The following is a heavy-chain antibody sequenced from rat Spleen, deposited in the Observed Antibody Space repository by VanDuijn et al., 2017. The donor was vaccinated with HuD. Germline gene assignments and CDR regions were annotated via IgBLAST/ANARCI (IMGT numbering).Heavy chain of an antibody. CDR1: GFTFSNYG. D-gene: IGHD3-1*01. J-gene: IGHJ3*01. V-gene: IGHV5-29*01. CDR3: ARHKHPLYFDY. CDR2: ISYDGSST. Sequence: EVQLVESGGGLVQPGRSLKLSCAASGFTFSNYGMAWVRQAPTKGLEWVATISYDGSSTYYRDSVKGRFTISRDNAKSTLYLQMDSLRSEYTATYYCARHKHPLYFDYWGQGTLVTVSS.